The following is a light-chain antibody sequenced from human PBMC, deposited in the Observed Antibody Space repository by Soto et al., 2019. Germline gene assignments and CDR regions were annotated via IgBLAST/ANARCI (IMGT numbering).Light chain of an antibody. J-gene: IGKJ2*01. V-gene: IGKV3-20*01. CDR2: NTF. CDR3: QQSGSSPYT. CDR1: QSVSSSY. Sequence: DIVLTQSPGTLSLSPGERATLSCRASQSVSSSYLAWYQQKPGQAPRLLIYNTFSRATGIPDRISGSGSGTDFTLTISRLEPEDFAVYYCQQSGSSPYTFGQGTKLEIK.